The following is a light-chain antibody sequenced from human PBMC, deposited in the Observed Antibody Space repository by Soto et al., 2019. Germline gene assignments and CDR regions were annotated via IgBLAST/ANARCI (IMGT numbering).Light chain of an antibody. CDR1: QNIGTS. J-gene: IGKJ4*01. V-gene: IGKV3-20*01. CDR3: QQYGSSPLT. Sequence: EIVMTQSPVTLSASPGARAPLSCRAGQNIGTSLVWSQQHPGQSPRLLIYDASHRATGVPARFSGSGSGTDFTLTISGLEPEDFAVYYCQQYGSSPLTFGGGTKVDIK. CDR2: DAS.